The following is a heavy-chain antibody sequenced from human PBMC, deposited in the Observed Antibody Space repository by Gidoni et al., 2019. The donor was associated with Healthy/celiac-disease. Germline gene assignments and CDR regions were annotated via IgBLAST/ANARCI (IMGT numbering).Heavy chain of an antibody. CDR3: ARDLVGGQLGTYWYFDL. Sequence: QVQLQQSGPGLGKRSKTLSLTYAISGAGVPSNSAAWNWIRQSPSRGLEWLGRTYYRSKWYNEYAVSVKSRITINPDTSKNQFSLQLNSVTPEDTAVYYCARDLVGGQLGTYWYFDLWGRGTLVTVSS. CDR2: TYYRSKWYN. J-gene: IGHJ2*01. V-gene: IGHV6-1*01. D-gene: IGHD1-1*01. CDR1: GAGVPSNSAA.